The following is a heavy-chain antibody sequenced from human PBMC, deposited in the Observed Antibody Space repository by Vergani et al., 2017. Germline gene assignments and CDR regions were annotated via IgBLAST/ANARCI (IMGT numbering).Heavy chain of an antibody. J-gene: IGHJ4*02. CDR3: AKDMGGYDYGPLDY. CDR1: EFTFVDYA. V-gene: IGHV3-9*03. CDR2: ISWNSGSI. D-gene: IGHD5-12*01. Sequence: EVQLVESGGGLVQPGRSLRLSCAASEFTFVDYAMHWVRQAPGKGLEWVSGISWNSGSIGYADSVKGRFTISRDNAKNSLYLQMNSLRAEDMALYYCAKDMGGYDYGPLDYWGQGTLVTVSS.